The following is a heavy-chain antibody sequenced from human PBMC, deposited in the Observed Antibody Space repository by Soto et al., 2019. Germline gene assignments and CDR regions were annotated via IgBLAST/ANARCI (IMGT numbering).Heavy chain of an antibody. D-gene: IGHD3-9*01. CDR1: GYTFTSYG. CDR3: HLLTGYSKGEGGDY. Sequence: QVQLVQSGAEVKKPGASVKVSCKASGYTFTSYGISWVRQAPGQGLEWMGWISAYNCNTNYAQKLQGRVTMTTDTSTGPDQIEVRSLRSDDTAVYYCHLLTGYSKGEGGDYWGQGTLVTVSS. V-gene: IGHV1-18*01. CDR2: ISAYNCNT. J-gene: IGHJ4*02.